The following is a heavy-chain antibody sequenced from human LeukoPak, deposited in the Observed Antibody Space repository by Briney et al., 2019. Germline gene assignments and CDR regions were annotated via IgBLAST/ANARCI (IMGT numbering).Heavy chain of an antibody. CDR2: ISGYNGNT. V-gene: IGHV1-18*01. D-gene: IGHD7-27*01. Sequence: ASVKVSCKASGYNFTSYGLAWVRQSPGQGLKWLGWISGYNGNTNHAQNVQGRVTMTTHTSTGTAYMELRSLRSDDTAVYYCARGPGFFFMKNRGLRYWGQGTPVIVSS. J-gene: IGHJ4*02. CDR1: GYNFTSYG. CDR3: ARGPGFFFMKNRGLRY.